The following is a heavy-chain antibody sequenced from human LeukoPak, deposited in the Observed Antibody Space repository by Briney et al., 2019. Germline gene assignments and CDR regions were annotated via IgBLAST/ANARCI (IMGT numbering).Heavy chain of an antibody. CDR2: INHGGST. CDR1: GGSFSGHY. D-gene: IGHD5-24*01. V-gene: IGHV4-34*01. Sequence: SETLSLTCAVSGGSFSGHYWNWIRQPPGKGLEWIGEINHGGSTNYNPSLKSRVTISVDTSKNQFSLKLSSVTAADTAVYYCASKMATIPYWGQGTLVTVSS. J-gene: IGHJ4*02. CDR3: ASKMATIPY.